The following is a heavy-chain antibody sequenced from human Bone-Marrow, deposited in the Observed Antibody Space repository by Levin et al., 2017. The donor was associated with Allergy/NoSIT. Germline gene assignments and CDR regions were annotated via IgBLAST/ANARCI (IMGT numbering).Heavy chain of an antibody. CDR1: GGSISTYY. CDR2: IYYSGST. V-gene: IGHV4-59*01. D-gene: IGHD1-1*01. Sequence: MSSETLSLTCTVSGGSISTYYWSWIRQPPGKGLEWIGYIYYSGSTNYNPSLNGRVTMSVDTSKNQFSLKLSSVTAVDTAVYYCARSLVETGWNDIPFDSWGQGALVTVSS. J-gene: IGHJ4*01. CDR3: ARSLVETGWNDIPFDS.